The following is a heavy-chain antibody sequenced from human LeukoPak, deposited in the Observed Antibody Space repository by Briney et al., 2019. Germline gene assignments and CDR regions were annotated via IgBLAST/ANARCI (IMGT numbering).Heavy chain of an antibody. J-gene: IGHJ4*02. D-gene: IGHD1-7*01. CDR1: GFILSDSG. CDR2: LRYDGRSK. CDR3: AIGVNYAFDD. Sequence: PGGSLRLSCTASGFILSDSGFDWVRQAPGKGLEWVAFLRYDGRSKYYLDAVKGRFTNSRDNSKNTVDLQMDSLRPEETAVYYCAIGVNYAFDDWGQGTLVTVSS. V-gene: IGHV3-30*02.